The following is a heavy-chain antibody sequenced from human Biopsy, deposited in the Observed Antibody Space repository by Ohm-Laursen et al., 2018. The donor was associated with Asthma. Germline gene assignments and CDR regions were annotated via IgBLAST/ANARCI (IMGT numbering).Heavy chain of an antibody. CDR3: ARCQVGYSSGWSLLLKKIYYSGMDV. D-gene: IGHD6-19*01. CDR1: GGTFSNFA. CDR2: IMTVFGTT. V-gene: IGHV1-69*01. J-gene: IGHJ6*02. Sequence: SCNAPGGTFSNFAIGWVRQAPGQGLEWLGGIMTVFGTTNYAQKFQGRVTITADESTSTAYMEVTSMRSEDTAIYYCARCQVGYSSGWSLLLKKIYYSGMDVWGQGTAVTVSS.